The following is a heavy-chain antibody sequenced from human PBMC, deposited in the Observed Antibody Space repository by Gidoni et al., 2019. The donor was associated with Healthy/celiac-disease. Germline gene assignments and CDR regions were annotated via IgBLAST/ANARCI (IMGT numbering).Heavy chain of an antibody. CDR3: ARRAVAGTAYFDY. V-gene: IGHV1-2*04. CDR1: GSTFTGYY. Sequence: QVQLVQSGAEVKKPGASVKVSGKASGSTFTGYYMHWVRQAPGQGLEWMGWINPNSGGTNYAQKFQGWVTMTRDTSISTAYMELSRLRSDDTAVYYCARRAVAGTAYFDYWGQGTLVTVSS. D-gene: IGHD6-19*01. CDR2: INPNSGGT. J-gene: IGHJ4*02.